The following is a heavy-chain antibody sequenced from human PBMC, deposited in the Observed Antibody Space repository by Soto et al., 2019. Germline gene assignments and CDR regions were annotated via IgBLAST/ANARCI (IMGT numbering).Heavy chain of an antibody. V-gene: IGHV3-23*01. J-gene: IGHJ5*02. CDR3: AKDRAAAANSGHNWFDP. Sequence: VGSLRLSCAASGFIFSSYAMSWVRQAPGKGLEWVSANSASGSSTYYADSVKGRFTISRDNSKNTLYLQMNSLRAEDTAVYYCAKDRAAAANSGHNWFDPWGQGTLVTVSS. CDR2: NSASGSST. CDR1: GFIFSSYA. D-gene: IGHD6-13*01.